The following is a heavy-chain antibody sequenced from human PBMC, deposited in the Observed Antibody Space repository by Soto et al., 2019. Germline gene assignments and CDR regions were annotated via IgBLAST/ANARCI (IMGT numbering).Heavy chain of an antibody. CDR3: ARRATAIAHHCDY. CDR2: VSGSGGST. V-gene: IGHV3-23*01. D-gene: IGHD6-25*01. CDR1: GFTFGSYV. Sequence: EVQLLESGGGLVQPGGSLRLSCSASGFTFGSYVMNWVRQAPGNGLEWVSAVSGSGGSTYYADSVKGRFTISRDNSKNTLYLQMNSLRVEDTAIYYCARRATAIAHHCDYWGQGALVTVSS. J-gene: IGHJ4*02.